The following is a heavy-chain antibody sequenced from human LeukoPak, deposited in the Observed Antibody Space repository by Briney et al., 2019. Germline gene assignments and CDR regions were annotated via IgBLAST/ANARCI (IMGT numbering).Heavy chain of an antibody. CDR1: GFTFSSYW. J-gene: IGHJ6*02. Sequence: GGSLRLSCAASGFTFSSYWMNWARQAPGKGLEWVASINHNGNVNYYVDSVKGRFTISRDNAKNSLYLQMSNLRAEDTAVYFCAREGGLDVWGQGATVTVSS. CDR2: INHNGNVN. CDR3: AREGGLDV. V-gene: IGHV3-7*03.